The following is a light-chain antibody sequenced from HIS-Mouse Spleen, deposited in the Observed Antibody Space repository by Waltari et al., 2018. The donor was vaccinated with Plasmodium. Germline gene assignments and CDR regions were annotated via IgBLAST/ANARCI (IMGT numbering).Light chain of an antibody. CDR3: QTWGTGMGV. J-gene: IGLJ2*01. CDR2: LNSDGSH. CDR1: SGHSSYA. Sequence: QLVLTQSPSASASLGASVKLTCTLSSGHSSYAIARPQQQSENGPRSLMKLNSDGSHSKGDGIPDRFSGSSSGAERYLTISSLQSEDEADYYCQTWGTGMGVFGGGTKLTVL. V-gene: IGLV4-69*01.